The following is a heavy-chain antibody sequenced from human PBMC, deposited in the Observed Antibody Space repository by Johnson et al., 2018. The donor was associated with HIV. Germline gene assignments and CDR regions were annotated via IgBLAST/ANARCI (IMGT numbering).Heavy chain of an antibody. Sequence: EVQLVESVGGLVQPGGSLRLSCAASGFTFSSYAMSWVRQAPGKGLEWVSAISGSGGSTYYADSMKGRFTISRDNSKNTMYLQMNSLRAEDTAVYYCARYSSSSRDTFDIWGQGTMVTVSS. D-gene: IGHD6-13*01. CDR1: GFTFSSYA. CDR2: ISGSGGST. V-gene: IGHV3-23*04. J-gene: IGHJ3*02. CDR3: ARYSSSSRDTFDI.